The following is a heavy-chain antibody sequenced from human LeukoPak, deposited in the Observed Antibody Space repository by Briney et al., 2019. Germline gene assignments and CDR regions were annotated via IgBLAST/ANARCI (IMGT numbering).Heavy chain of an antibody. D-gene: IGHD2-21*02. J-gene: IGHJ4*02. V-gene: IGHV3-64D*06. CDR2: IISNGGST. CDR3: VKDGLAFCGGDCYSYFDY. CDR1: GFTFSVYA. Sequence: PGGSLRLSCSASGFTFSVYAIHWVRQAPGKGLEYVSTIISNGGSTYYADSVKGRFTISRDNSKNTSSLQMSSLRAEDTALYYCVKDGLAFCGGDCYSYFDYWGQGTLVTGSS.